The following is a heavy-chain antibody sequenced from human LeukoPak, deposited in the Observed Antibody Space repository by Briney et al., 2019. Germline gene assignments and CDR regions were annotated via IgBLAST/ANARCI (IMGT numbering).Heavy chain of an antibody. CDR1: GGSISSSSYY. D-gene: IGHD4-23*01. V-gene: IGHV4-39*01. CDR3: ARHGVGYGGIGTYFDY. Sequence: SETLSLTCTVSGGSISSSSYYWGWIRQPPGKGLEWIGSLYYSGSTYYNTSLKSRVTISVDTSKNQFFLRLSSVTAADTAVYDCARHGVGYGGIGTYFDYSGQGTLVTVSS. J-gene: IGHJ4*02. CDR2: LYYSGST.